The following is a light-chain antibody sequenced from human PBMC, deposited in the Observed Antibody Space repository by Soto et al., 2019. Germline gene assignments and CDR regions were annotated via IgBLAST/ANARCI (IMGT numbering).Light chain of an antibody. V-gene: IGKV1-39*01. CDR1: QSINSY. Sequence: DIQRTQSPSSLSASVGDRVTITCRASQSINSYLNWYQQKPGKAPKLLIYAASSLQSGVPSRFSGSGSGTDFTLTISSLQPEDFATYYCQQSYSTPSTFGQGTKVDIK. CDR2: AAS. CDR3: QQSYSTPST. J-gene: IGKJ1*01.